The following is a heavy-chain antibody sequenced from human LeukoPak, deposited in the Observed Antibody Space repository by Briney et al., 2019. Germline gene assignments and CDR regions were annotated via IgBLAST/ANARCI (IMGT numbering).Heavy chain of an antibody. CDR3: ARIVQITGTIPH. V-gene: IGHV4-34*01. CDR2: INHSGST. CDR1: GGSFIGFH. J-gene: IGHJ4*02. Sequence: SETLSLTCAVYGGSFIGFHWNWIRQAPGKGLEWIGDINHSGSTNYNPSLTSRVTISVDPSKNQFSLKLSSVTAADTAVYYCARIVQITGTIPHWGQGTLVTVSS. D-gene: IGHD1-1*01.